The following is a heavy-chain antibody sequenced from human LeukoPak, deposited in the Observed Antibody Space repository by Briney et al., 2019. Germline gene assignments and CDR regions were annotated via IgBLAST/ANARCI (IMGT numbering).Heavy chain of an antibody. D-gene: IGHD3-3*01. Sequence: GGSLRLSCAASGFTFSSYSMNWVRQAPGKGLEGVSSISSSSSYIYYADSVKGRFTISRDNAKNSLYLQMNSLRAEDTAVYYCARDGQYYDFWSGYYPWDYYYYGMDVWGQGTTVTVSS. CDR2: ISSSSSYI. J-gene: IGHJ6*02. CDR3: ARDGQYYDFWSGYYPWDYYYYGMDV. CDR1: GFTFSSYS. V-gene: IGHV3-21*01.